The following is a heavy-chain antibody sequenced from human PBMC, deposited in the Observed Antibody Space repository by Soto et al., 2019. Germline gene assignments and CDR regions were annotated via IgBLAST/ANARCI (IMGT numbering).Heavy chain of an antibody. D-gene: IGHD3-10*01. V-gene: IGHV1-69*06. CDR3: ARDRGVSPPNYYYYGMDV. CDR2: IIPIFGTA. CDR1: GGTFSSYA. Sequence: ASVKVSCKASGGTFSSYAISWVRQAPGQGLEWMGGIIPIFGTANYAQKFQGRVTITADNSKNTLYLQMNSLRAEDTAVYYCARDRGVSPPNYYYYGMDVWGQGTTVTVSS. J-gene: IGHJ6*02.